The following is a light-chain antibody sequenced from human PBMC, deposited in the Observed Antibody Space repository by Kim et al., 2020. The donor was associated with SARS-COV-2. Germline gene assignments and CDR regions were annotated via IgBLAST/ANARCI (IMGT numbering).Light chain of an antibody. CDR3: HRYGSSSQS. CDR2: AAP. J-gene: IGKJ2*03. Sequence: IVLTQSPVTLSLSPGDRATLSCRASRTVTSSYVAWYQVRRGQAPRLLIYAAPRRATGIPDRFSGSGSGAAFTLTISKLDPEDSAVYYCHRYGSSSQSFGQGTKLEI. V-gene: IGKV3-20*01. CDR1: RTVTSSY.